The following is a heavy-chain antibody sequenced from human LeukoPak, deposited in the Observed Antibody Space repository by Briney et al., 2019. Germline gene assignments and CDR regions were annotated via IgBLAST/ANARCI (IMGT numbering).Heavy chain of an antibody. V-gene: IGHV3-23*01. CDR2: ISGSGGST. CDR3: AKDAWRSSGYDEESDY. Sequence: GGSLRLSCAASGFTFSSYAMSLVRQAPGKGLEWVSAISGSGGSTYYADSVNGRFTISKDNSKNTLYLQMNSLRAEDTAVYYCAKDAWRSSGYDEESDYWGQGTLVTVSS. J-gene: IGHJ4*02. D-gene: IGHD3-22*01. CDR1: GFTFSSYA.